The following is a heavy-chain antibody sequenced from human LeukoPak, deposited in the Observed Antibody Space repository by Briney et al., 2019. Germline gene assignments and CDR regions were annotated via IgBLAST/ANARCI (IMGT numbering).Heavy chain of an antibody. J-gene: IGHJ4*02. CDR2: IYSGGST. V-gene: IGHV3-66*02. CDR1: GFTVSSNY. CDR3: AKGSRSYDYVWTFDY. D-gene: IGHD3-16*01. Sequence: AGGSLRLSCAASGFTVSSNYMSWVRQAPGKGLEWVSVIYSGGSTYYADSVKGRFIISRDNSRNTLYLQMNSLRAEDTAVYYCAKGSRSYDYVWTFDYWGQGTLVTVSS.